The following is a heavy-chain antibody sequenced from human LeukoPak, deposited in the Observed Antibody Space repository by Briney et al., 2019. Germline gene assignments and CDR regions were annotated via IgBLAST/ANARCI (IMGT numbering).Heavy chain of an antibody. J-gene: IGHJ4*02. D-gene: IGHD3-22*01. CDR2: ISAHNGNT. CDR1: GYTFTSYG. Sequence: SVKVSCKASGYTFTSYGVTWVRQAPGQGLEWMGWISAHNGNTNYAQKLQGRVTMTTDTSTSTAYMELRSLRSDDTAVYYCARDYPENYYDRTLWDYWGQGTLVTVSS. V-gene: IGHV1-18*01. CDR3: ARDYPENYYDRTLWDY.